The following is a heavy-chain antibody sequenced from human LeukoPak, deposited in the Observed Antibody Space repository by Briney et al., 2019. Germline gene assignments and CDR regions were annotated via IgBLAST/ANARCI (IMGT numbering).Heavy chain of an antibody. Sequence: GGSLRLSCAASGFTFDDYAMHWVRQAPGKGLEWVSGISWNSGSIGYADSVKGRFTISRDNAKNSLYLQMDSLRAEDTALYYCAKDKGKAGNILSLFDYWGQGTLVTVSS. J-gene: IGHJ4*02. V-gene: IGHV3-9*01. CDR1: GFTFDDYA. CDR2: ISWNSGSI. D-gene: IGHD3-9*01. CDR3: AKDKGKAGNILSLFDY.